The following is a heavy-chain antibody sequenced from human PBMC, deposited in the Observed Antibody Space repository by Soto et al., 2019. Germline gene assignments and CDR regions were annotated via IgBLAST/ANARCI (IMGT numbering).Heavy chain of an antibody. D-gene: IGHD1-7*01. V-gene: IGHV4-39*01. CDR1: GASISSSSYY. CDR3: ARLNAGTTYYYYGMDV. CDR2: IYYSGST. Sequence: QLQLHESGPGLVKPSETLSLTCTVSGASISSSSYYWGWIRQPPGKGLEWIGSIYYSGSTYYNPSLQSRVPRSVATSKNQFSLKLSSVPAADTALYYCARLNAGTTYYYYGMDVWGQGTTVTVSS. J-gene: IGHJ6*02.